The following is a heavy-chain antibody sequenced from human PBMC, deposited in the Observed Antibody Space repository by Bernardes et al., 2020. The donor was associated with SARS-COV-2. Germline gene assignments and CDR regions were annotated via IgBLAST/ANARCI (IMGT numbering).Heavy chain of an antibody. CDR3: ARIDEVTGRDY. J-gene: IGHJ4*02. Sequence: GGSLRLSFAASGFSFSSHTMHWVRQASGKGLEWVSSITSSSSYIFYADSVKGRFTISRDNAKNLLYLQMNSLRAEDTAVYYCARIDEVTGRDYWGQGTLVTVSS. CDR2: ITSSSSYI. D-gene: IGHD6-19*01. CDR1: GFSFSSHT. V-gene: IGHV3-21*01.